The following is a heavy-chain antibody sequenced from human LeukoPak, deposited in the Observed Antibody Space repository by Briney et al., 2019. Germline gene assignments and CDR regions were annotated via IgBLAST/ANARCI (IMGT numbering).Heavy chain of an antibody. Sequence: PGGSLRLSCAAYGFIVSGDLMSWVRQAPGKGLEWVSVIYSDGSTYYADSVKGRFTISRDNSKNTLYLQMNSLRAEDTAVYYCAKDLGDGYNYAQPDPFDYWGQGTLVTVSS. CDR2: IYSDGST. J-gene: IGHJ4*02. CDR1: GFIVSGDL. CDR3: AKDLGDGYNYAQPDPFDY. D-gene: IGHD5-24*01. V-gene: IGHV3-53*01.